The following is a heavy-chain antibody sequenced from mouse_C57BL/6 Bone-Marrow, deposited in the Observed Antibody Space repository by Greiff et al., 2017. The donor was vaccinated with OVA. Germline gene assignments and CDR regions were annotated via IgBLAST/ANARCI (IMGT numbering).Heavy chain of an antibody. CDR3: TRKFTVFDY. CDR2: IDPETGGT. Sequence: QVQLKESGAELVRPGASVTLSCKASGYTFTDYEMHWVKQTPVHGLEWIGAIDPETGGTAYNQKFKGKAILTADKSSSTSYMELRSLTSEDSAVYYCTRKFTVFDYWGQGTTLTVSS. J-gene: IGHJ2*01. CDR1: GYTFTDYE. V-gene: IGHV1-15*01.